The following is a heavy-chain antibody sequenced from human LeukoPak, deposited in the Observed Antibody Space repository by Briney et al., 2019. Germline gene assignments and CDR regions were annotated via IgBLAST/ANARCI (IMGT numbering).Heavy chain of an antibody. CDR2: IYYSGST. CDR1: GGSISSYY. Sequence: SETLSLTCTASGGSISSYYWSWIRQPPGKGLEWIGYIYYSGSTNYNPSLKSRVTISVDTSKNQFSLKLSSVTAADTAVYYCARHYLGQWLIDYWGQGTLVTVSS. V-gene: IGHV4-59*08. CDR3: ARHYLGQWLIDY. D-gene: IGHD6-19*01. J-gene: IGHJ4*02.